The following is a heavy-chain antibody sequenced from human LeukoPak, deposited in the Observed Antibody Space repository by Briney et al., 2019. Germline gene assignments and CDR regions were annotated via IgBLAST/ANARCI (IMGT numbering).Heavy chain of an antibody. V-gene: IGHV3-30*02. J-gene: IGHJ6*03. D-gene: IGHD5-18*01. Sequence: GGSLRLSCAASGFTFSSYGMHWVRQAPGKGLQWVTFIRYDGSDKYYADSVKGRFTISRDNSKKTLYLQMNSLRAEDTAVYYCAKTGIQLWSTSYYYYMDVWGKGTTVTVSS. CDR2: IRYDGSDK. CDR1: GFTFSSYG. CDR3: AKTGIQLWSTSYYYYMDV.